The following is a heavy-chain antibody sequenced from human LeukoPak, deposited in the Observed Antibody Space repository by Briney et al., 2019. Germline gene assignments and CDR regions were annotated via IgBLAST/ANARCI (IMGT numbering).Heavy chain of an antibody. D-gene: IGHD3-16*01. CDR1: GFTFSSYS. J-gene: IGHJ4*02. V-gene: IGHV3-33*08. CDR2: IWYDASNE. Sequence: GGSLRLSCAASGFTFSSYSMNWVRQAPGKGLEWVALIWYDASNEYYADSVKGRFTVSRDNSKNALYLQMNIVGAEDTAVYYCARARGTTPNYFDSWGQGTLVTVSS. CDR3: ARARGTTPNYFDS.